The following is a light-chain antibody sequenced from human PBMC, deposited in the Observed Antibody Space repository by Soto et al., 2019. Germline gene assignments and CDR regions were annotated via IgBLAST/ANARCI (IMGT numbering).Light chain of an antibody. CDR3: QQYNNWPPYT. V-gene: IGKV3D-15*01. J-gene: IGKJ2*01. Sequence: EIVMTQSPAMLSVSPGERATLSCRASQSVSSNLAWYQQRPGQAPRLLIYDASSRATGIPARFSGSGSGTEFALTISSQQSEDFAVYYCQQYNNWPPYTFGQGTKLEMK. CDR1: QSVSSN. CDR2: DAS.